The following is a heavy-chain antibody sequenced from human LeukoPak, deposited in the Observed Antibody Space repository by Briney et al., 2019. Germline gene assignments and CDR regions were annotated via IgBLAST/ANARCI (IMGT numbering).Heavy chain of an antibody. D-gene: IGHD6-6*01. CDR1: GGTFSSYA. V-gene: IGHV3-23*01. CDR3: AKDLEVAARGFDAFDI. CDR2: ISGSGGST. J-gene: IGHJ3*02. Sequence: SCKASGGTFSSYAMGWVRQAPGKGLEWVSAISGSGGSTYYADSVKGRFTISRDNSKNTLYLQMNSLRAEDTAVYYCAKDLEVAARGFDAFDIWGQGTMVTVSS.